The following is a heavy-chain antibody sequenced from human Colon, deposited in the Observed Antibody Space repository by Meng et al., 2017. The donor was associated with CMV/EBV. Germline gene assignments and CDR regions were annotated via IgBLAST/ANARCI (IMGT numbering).Heavy chain of an antibody. J-gene: IGHJ5*02. V-gene: IGHV4-39*07. CDR2: IYYSGST. CDR3: ARATLTIFGVVIPPHWFDP. CDR1: GGSISSSSYY. Sequence: QLQESGPGLVKPSETLSPTFTVAGGSISSSSYYWGWIRQPPGKGLEWIGSIYYSGSTYYNPSLKSRVTISVDTSKNQFSLKLSSVTAADTAVYYCARATLTIFGVVIPPHWFDPWGQGTLVTVSS. D-gene: IGHD3-3*01.